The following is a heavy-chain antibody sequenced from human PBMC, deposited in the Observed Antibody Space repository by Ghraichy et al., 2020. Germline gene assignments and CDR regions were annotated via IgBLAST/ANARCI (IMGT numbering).Heavy chain of an antibody. CDR3: ARSRSSTVDY. Sequence: SQTLSLTCAISGDSVSSTSATWSWIRQSPSRDLEWLGRTYFRSKWDNDYAMSMKGRITINPDTSKNQFALQLNSVTPEDTAVYYCARSRSSTVDYWGQGTQVTVSS. J-gene: IGHJ4*02. D-gene: IGHD2-2*01. CDR1: GDSVSSTSAT. CDR2: TYFRSKWDN. V-gene: IGHV6-1*01.